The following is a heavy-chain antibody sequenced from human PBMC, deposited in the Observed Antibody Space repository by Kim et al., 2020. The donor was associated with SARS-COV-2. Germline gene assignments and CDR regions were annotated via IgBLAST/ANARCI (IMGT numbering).Heavy chain of an antibody. J-gene: IGHJ4*02. D-gene: IGHD3-10*01. V-gene: IGHV4-39*01. CDR3: ARRRFGELSYFDY. Sequence: TPSLKSRVTISVDTSKNQFSLKLSSVTAADTAVYYCARRRFGELSYFDYWGQGTLVTVSS.